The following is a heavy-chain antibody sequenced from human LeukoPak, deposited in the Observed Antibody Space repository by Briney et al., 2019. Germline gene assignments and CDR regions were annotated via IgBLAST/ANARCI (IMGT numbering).Heavy chain of an antibody. CDR2: ISGSGDNT. CDR3: ARGGCYGSGTYYSPTSPH. J-gene: IGHJ4*02. CDR1: GFTFSSYV. D-gene: IGHD3-10*01. V-gene: IGHV3-23*01. Sequence: GGSLRLSCATSGFTFSSYVMTWVRQAPGKGLEWVSSISGSGDNTYYADSVKGRFTFSRDNSKDTLYLQMNSLRAEDTAVYYCARGGCYGSGTYYSPTSPHWGQGTLVTVSS.